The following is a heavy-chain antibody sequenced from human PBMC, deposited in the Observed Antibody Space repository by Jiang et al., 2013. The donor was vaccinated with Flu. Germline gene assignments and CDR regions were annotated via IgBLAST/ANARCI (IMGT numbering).Heavy chain of an antibody. Sequence: KPTQTLTLTCTFSGFSLSTSGMCVSWIRQPPGKALEWLALIDWDDDKYYSTSLKTRLTISKDTSKNQVVLTMTNMDPVDTATYYCARSNVEMATITVGAFDIWGQGTMVTVSS. J-gene: IGHJ3*02. CDR2: IDWDDDK. CDR3: ARSNVEMATITVGAFDI. D-gene: IGHD5-24*01. CDR1: GFSLSTSGMC. V-gene: IGHV2-70*01.